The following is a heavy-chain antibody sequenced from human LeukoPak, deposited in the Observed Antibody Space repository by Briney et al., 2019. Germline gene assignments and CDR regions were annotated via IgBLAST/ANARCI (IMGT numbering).Heavy chain of an antibody. CDR3: ASDAYYYDSSGYXVVPXPFDY. CDR2: IIPIFGTA. J-gene: IGHJ4*01. CDR1: GGTFSSYA. D-gene: IGHD3-22*01. Sequence: ASVKVSCKASGGTFSSYAISWVRQAPGQGLEWMGGIIPIFGTANYAQKFQGRVTITADESTSTAYMELSSLRSEDTAVYYCASDAYYYDSSGYXVVPXPFDYXXXXXLVXVXS. V-gene: IGHV1-69*13.